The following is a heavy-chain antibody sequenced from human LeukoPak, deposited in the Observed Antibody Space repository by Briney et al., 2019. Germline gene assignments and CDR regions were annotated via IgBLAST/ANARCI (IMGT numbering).Heavy chain of an antibody. CDR3: ARDPLGSYYDSSGYSGPRYYFDY. V-gene: IGHV1-2*02. CDR1: GYTFTGYY. Sequence: GASVKVSCKASGYTFTGYYMHWVRQAPGQGLEWMGWINPNSGGTNYAQKFQGRVTMTRDTSISTAYMELSRLRSDDTAVYYCARDPLGSYYDSSGYSGPRYYFDYWGQGTLVTVSS. CDR2: INPNSGGT. D-gene: IGHD3-22*01. J-gene: IGHJ4*02.